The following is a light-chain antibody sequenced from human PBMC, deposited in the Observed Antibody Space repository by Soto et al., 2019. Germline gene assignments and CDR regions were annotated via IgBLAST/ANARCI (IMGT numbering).Light chain of an antibody. J-gene: IGKJ1*01. CDR3: QQYGSSAPIT. V-gene: IGKV3-20*01. CDR2: DAS. Sequence: EIVLTQSSATLSLSPGGRATLSCRASQSVSSSLAWYQQKPGQAPALLTYDASTRAPGIPARFSGSESETDFTLTISRLEGEDFALDYCQQYGSSAPITFGQGTKVDI. CDR1: QSVSSS.